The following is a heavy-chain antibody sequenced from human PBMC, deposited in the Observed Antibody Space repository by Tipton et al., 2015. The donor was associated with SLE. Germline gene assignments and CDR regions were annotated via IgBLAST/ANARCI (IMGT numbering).Heavy chain of an antibody. CDR1: GGSFSVYY. CDR3: ARDLRRYFEL. Sequence: TLSLTCVVYGGSFSVYYWVWIRQPPGKGLECIGSIYHSGSTYYNPSLKIRVTISVDTSKIQFSLKLISVTAADTAVYYCARDLRRYFELWGRGTLVTVSS. CDR2: IYHSGST. V-gene: IGHV4-38-2*02. J-gene: IGHJ2*01.